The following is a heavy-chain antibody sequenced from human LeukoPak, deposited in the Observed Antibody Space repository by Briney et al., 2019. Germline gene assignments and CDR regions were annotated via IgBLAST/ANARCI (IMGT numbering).Heavy chain of an antibody. J-gene: IGHJ6*03. V-gene: IGHV4-61*02. CDR2: IYPSGST. CDR3: ARARMKIAARPAKEYYMDV. CDR1: GGSISSGSYY. D-gene: IGHD6-6*01. Sequence: SETLSLTCNVSGGSISSGSYYWSWIRQPAGKGLEWVGRIYPSGSTNYNPSLRGRVTISVDTSKNQFSLKLSSVTAADTAVYYCARARMKIAARPAKEYYMDVWGKGTTVTVSS.